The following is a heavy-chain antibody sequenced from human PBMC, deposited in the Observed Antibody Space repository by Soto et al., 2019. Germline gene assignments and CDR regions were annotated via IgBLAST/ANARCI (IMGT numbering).Heavy chain of an antibody. CDR3: ARLGGYYYMDV. V-gene: IGHV4-59*01. CDR2: IYYSGST. CDR1: GGSISSYY. Sequence: QVQLQESGPGLVNPSETLSLTCTVSGGSISSYYWSWIRQPPGKGLECIGYIYYSGSTNYNPSLKSRVTISLDTSKNHFSLKLSSVTPADTAVYYCARLGGYYYMDVWGKGTTVTVSS. D-gene: IGHD3-10*01. J-gene: IGHJ6*03.